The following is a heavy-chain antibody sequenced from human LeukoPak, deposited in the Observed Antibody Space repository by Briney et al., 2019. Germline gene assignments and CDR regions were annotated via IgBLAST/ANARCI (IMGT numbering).Heavy chain of an antibody. J-gene: IGHJ5*02. Sequence: SQTLSLTCTVSGGSISSGGYYWTWIRQHPEKGLEWIGYIYYSGSTNYNPSLKSRATISVDTSTNQFSLKLKSVTAADTAVYYCAKHLSNTFYDRIWFDPWGQGTLVTVSS. CDR3: AKHLSNTFYDRIWFDP. CDR1: GGSISSGGYY. CDR2: IYYSGST. V-gene: IGHV4-31*03. D-gene: IGHD3-22*01.